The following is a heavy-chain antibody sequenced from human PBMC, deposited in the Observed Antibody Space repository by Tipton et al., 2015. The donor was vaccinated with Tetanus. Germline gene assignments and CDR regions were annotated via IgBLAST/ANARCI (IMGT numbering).Heavy chain of an antibody. CDR1: GFSISTCY. CDR3: VSGAALDY. Sequence: SLRLSCAASGFSISTCYMNWVRQGPGRGLEWVSSISSTSRYINYADSVKGRFTISRDNAKNSLFLEMNTLRADDTAVYYCVSGAALDYWGQGTLMTVSS. CDR2: ISSTSRYI. D-gene: IGHD6-25*01. J-gene: IGHJ4*02. V-gene: IGHV3-21*01.